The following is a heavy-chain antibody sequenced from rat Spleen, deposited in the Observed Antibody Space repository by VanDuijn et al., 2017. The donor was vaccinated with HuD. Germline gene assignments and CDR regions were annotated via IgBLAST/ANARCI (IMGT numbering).Heavy chain of an antibody. CDR3: TRTYTTDWYFDF. CDR2: ITNTGSST. CDR1: GFTFSNYD. Sequence: EVQLVESGGGLVQPGRSLKLSCAASGFTFSNYDMAWVRQAPTKGLEWIASITNTGSSTYYPDSVKGRFTISRDIAKSTLYLQMNSLRSEDTATYYCTRTYTTDWYFDFWGPGTMVTVSS. V-gene: IGHV5-27*01. J-gene: IGHJ1*01. D-gene: IGHD1-6*01.